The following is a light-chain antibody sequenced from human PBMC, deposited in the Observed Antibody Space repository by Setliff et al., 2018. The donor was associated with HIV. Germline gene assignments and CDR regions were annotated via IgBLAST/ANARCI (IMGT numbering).Light chain of an antibody. CDR1: SSDVGGYSL. CDR2: EVT. J-gene: IGLJ1*01. CDR3: SSYAITNTLP. V-gene: IGLV2-14*03. Sequence: QSALAQPASMSGSPGQSITISCTGTSSDVGGYSLVSWYQQHPGKAPKLIIYEVTNRASGVSNRFSGSKSSNTASLTISGLQAEDEADYYCSSYAITNTLPFGTGT.